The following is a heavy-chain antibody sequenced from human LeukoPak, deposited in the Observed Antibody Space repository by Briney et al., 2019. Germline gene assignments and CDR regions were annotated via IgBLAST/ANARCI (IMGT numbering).Heavy chain of an antibody. CDR3: AKDQLSGKDSGWPFDY. CDR1: GFTFSSYG. CDR2: ISYDGSNK. J-gene: IGHJ4*02. D-gene: IGHD6-19*01. V-gene: IGHV3-30*18. Sequence: GGSLRLSCAASGFTFSSYGMHWVRQAPGKGLEWVAVISYDGSNKYYADSVKGRFTISRDNSKNTLYLQMNSLRAEDTAVYYCAKDQLSGKDSGWPFDYWGQGTLVTVSS.